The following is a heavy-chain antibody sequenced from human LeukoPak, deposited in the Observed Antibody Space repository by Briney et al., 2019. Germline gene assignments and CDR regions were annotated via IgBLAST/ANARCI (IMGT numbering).Heavy chain of an antibody. J-gene: IGHJ3*02. D-gene: IGHD2-2*01. Sequence: SETLSLTCTVSGGSISSSSYYWSWIRQPPGKGLEWIGYIYYSGSTNYNPSLKSRVTISVDTSKNQFSLKLSSVTAADTAVYYCARYGYCSSTSCYGDAFDIWGQGTMVTVSS. CDR3: ARYGYCSSTSCYGDAFDI. CDR2: IYYSGST. CDR1: GGSISSSSYY. V-gene: IGHV4-61*01.